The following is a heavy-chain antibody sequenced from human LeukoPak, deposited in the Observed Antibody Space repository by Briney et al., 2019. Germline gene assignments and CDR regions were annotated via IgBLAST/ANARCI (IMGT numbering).Heavy chain of an antibody. CDR1: GFTFDDYG. Sequence: PGGSLRLSCAASGFTFDDYGMSWVRQAPGKGLEWVSGINWDGGSTGYADSVKGRFTISRDNAKHSLYLQMNSLRAEDTALYYCARDTYYYGSGSSVDYWGQGTLVTVSS. V-gene: IGHV3-20*04. CDR3: ARDTYYYGSGSSVDY. CDR2: INWDGGST. J-gene: IGHJ4*02. D-gene: IGHD3-10*01.